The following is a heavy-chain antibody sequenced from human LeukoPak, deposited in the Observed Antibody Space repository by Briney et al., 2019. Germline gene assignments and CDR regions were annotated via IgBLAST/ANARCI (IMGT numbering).Heavy chain of an antibody. CDR2: INHSGST. D-gene: IGHD3-10*01. CDR1: GGSFSGHY. V-gene: IGHV4-34*01. J-gene: IGHJ3*02. Sequence: SETLSLTCAVYGGSFSGHYWSWIRQPPGKGLEWIVEINHSGSTNYNPSLKSRVTISVDTSKNQFSLKLSSVTAADTAVYYCARVSMVRGVIMPDAFDIWGQGTMVTVSS. CDR3: ARVSMVRGVIMPDAFDI.